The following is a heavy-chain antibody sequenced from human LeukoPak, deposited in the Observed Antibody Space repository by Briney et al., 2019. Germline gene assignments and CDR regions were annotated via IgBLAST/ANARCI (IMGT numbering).Heavy chain of an antibody. V-gene: IGHV3-23*01. CDR3: AKGVRLLWFGELPETYYFDY. CDR1: GFTFSSYA. J-gene: IGHJ4*02. Sequence: PGGSLRLSCAASGFTFSSYAMSWVRQAPGKGLEWVSAISGSGGSTYYADSVKGRFTISRDNSKNTLYLQMNSLRVEDTAVYYCAKGVRLLWFGELPETYYFDYWGQGTLVTVSS. CDR2: ISGSGGST. D-gene: IGHD3-10*01.